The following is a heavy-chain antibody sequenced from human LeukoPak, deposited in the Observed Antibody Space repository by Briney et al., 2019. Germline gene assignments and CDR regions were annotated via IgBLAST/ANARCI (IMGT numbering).Heavy chain of an antibody. CDR1: GGSITSSSYY. J-gene: IGHJ4*02. V-gene: IGHV4-39*07. Sequence: SETLSLTCTVSGGSITSSSYYWGWIRQPPGKGLEWIGSIYYSGSTYYNPSVKSRVTISVDTSKNQFSLKLSSVTAADTAVYYCAREMGSGSEFDFWGQGTLVTVSS. CDR2: IYYSGST. D-gene: IGHD6-19*01. CDR3: AREMGSGSEFDF.